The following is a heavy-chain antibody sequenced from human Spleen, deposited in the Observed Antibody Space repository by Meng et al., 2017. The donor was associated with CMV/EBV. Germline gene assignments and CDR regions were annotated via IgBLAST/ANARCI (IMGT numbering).Heavy chain of an antibody. V-gene: IGHV3-30*02. CDR2: IRYDGTNK. Sequence: GESLKISCAASGFTFNNFAMNWVRQAPGKGLEWVALIRYDGTNKYYADSVKGRFTISRDNSKDTLYLHMTSRRAEDTAVYYCAKSSIILPVSPFDTWGQGTMVTVSS. CDR3: AKSSIILPVSPFDT. D-gene: IGHD2/OR15-2a*01. J-gene: IGHJ3*02. CDR1: GFTFNNFA.